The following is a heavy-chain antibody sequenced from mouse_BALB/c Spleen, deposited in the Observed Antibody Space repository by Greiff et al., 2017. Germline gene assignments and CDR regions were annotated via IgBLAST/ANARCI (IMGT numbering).Heavy chain of an antibody. Sequence: EVHLVESGGGLVQPGGSLKLSCAASGFTFSSYTMSWVRQTPEKRLEWVAYISNGGGSTYYPDTVKGRFTISRDNAKNTLYLQMSSLKSEDTAMYYCARNYDGYSGWFAYWGQGTLVTVSA. CDR3: ARNYDGYSGWFAY. CDR2: ISNGGGST. CDR1: GFTFSSYT. J-gene: IGHJ3*01. D-gene: IGHD2-3*01. V-gene: IGHV5-12-2*01.